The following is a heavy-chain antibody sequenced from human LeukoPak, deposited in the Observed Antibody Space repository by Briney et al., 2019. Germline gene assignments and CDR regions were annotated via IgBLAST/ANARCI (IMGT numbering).Heavy chain of an antibody. CDR1: GFTFSSYA. CDR2: ISGSGGST. J-gene: IGHJ4*02. Sequence: GGSLRLSCAASGFTFSSYAMSWVRQAPGKGLEWVSTISGSGGSTYYADSVKGRFTISRDNSKNTLYLQMSSLRVEDTAVYYCVPKGNEGYWGQGTLVTVSS. CDR3: VPKGNEGY. V-gene: IGHV3-23*01. D-gene: IGHD1-1*01.